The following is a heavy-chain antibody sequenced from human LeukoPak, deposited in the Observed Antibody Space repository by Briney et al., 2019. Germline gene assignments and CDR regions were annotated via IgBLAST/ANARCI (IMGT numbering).Heavy chain of an antibody. CDR1: GFTFSSYG. D-gene: IGHD6-19*01. CDR3: AKDRIAVDGYYYYYMDV. CDR2: IRYDGSNK. J-gene: IGHJ6*03. V-gene: IGHV3-30*02. Sequence: SGGSLRLSCAASGFTFSSYGMHWVRQAPGKGLEWVAFIRYDGSNKYYADSVKGRFTISRDNSKNTLYLQMNSLRAEDTAVYYCAKDRIAVDGYYYYYMDVGGKGTTVTVSS.